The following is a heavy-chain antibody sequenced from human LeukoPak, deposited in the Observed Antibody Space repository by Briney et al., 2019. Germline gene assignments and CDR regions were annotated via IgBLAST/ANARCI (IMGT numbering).Heavy chain of an antibody. CDR3: AAMTSVTTGDY. D-gene: IGHD4-11*01. CDR2: IPYDGSDK. CDR1: GFPFSSYG. J-gene: IGHJ4*02. Sequence: GGSLRLSCAESGFPFSSYGMHWVRQAPGKGLEWVAFIPYDGSDKFYADSVKGRFTISGDNSKNTLYLQMNSLRAEDTAVYYCAAMTSVTTGDYWGQGTLVTVSS. V-gene: IGHV3-30*02.